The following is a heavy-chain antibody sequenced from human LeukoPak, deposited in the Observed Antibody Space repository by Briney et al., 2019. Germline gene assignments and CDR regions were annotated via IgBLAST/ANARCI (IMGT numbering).Heavy chain of an antibody. V-gene: IGHV3-74*01. Sequence: PGGSLRLSCAASGFTFSSYWMHWVRQAPGKGLVWVSRINSDGSSTSYADSVKGRFTISRDNSKNTLYLQMNSLRAADTAVYYCARVWSTLVTVGYFDYWGQGTLVTVSS. D-gene: IGHD4-23*01. CDR1: GFTFSSYW. CDR2: INSDGSST. CDR3: ARVWSTLVTVGYFDY. J-gene: IGHJ4*02.